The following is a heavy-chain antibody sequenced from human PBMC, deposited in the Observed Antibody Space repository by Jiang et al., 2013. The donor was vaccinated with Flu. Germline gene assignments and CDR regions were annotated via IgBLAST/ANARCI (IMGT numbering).Heavy chain of an antibody. V-gene: IGHV3-30*07. D-gene: IGHD3-22*01. Sequence: FTISRDNSKNTLYLQMNSLRAEDTAVYYCARRVSYYYDSSGYPTYYFDYWGQGTLVTVSS. CDR3: ARRVSYYYDSSGYPTYYFDY. J-gene: IGHJ4*02.